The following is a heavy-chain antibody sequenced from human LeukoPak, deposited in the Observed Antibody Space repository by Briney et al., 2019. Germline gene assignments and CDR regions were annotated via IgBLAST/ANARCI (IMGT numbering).Heavy chain of an antibody. CDR3: ARDRIGGYSYDYYYYYGMDV. CDR2: IYTSGGT. CDR1: GGSISSGSYY. D-gene: IGHD5-18*01. J-gene: IGHJ6*02. V-gene: IGHV4-61*02. Sequence: SQTLSLTCTVSGGSISSGSYYWSWIRQPAGKGLEWIGRIYTSGGTNYNPSLKSRVTISVDTFKNQFSLKLSSVTAADTAVYYCARDRIGGYSYDYYYYYGMDVWGQGTTVTVSS.